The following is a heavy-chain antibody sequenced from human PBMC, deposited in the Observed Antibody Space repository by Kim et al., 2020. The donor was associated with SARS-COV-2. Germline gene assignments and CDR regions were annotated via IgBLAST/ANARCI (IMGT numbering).Heavy chain of an antibody. CDR3: ARDWAVAGQWDWFDP. CDR2: ISYDGSNK. Sequence: GGSLRLSCAASGFTFSSYAMHWVRQAPGKGLEWVAVISYDGSNKYYADSVKGRFTISRDNSKNTLYLQMNSLRAEDTAVYYCARDWAVAGQWDWFDPWGQGNLVTGSS. J-gene: IGHJ5*02. V-gene: IGHV3-30-3*01. D-gene: IGHD6-19*01. CDR1: GFTFSSYA.